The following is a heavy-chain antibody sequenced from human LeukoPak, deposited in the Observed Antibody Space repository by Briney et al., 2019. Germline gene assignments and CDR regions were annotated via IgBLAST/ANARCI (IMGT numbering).Heavy chain of an antibody. J-gene: IGHJ4*02. CDR3: VTNFDPDVD. V-gene: IGHV3-48*01. Sequence: GSLRPSRSASGISFSCNCMNLVRQAPGKGLEWVSYISGSSSTIYYADSVKGRFTISRDNAKNSLYLQMNSLRAEDTAVYYCVTNFDPDVDWGQGTLVTVSS. D-gene: IGHD3-9*01. CDR1: GISFSCNC. CDR2: ISGSSSTI.